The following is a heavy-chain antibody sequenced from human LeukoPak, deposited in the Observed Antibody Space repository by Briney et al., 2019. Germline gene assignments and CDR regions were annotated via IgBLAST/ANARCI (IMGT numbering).Heavy chain of an antibody. CDR3: ARGWGDCTTVSCYTGGDVFDI. CDR1: GFTFSSYW. CDR2: IKQDGSEK. J-gene: IGHJ3*02. Sequence: GGSLRLSCVASGFTFSSYWMSWVRQAPGKGLDWVANIKQDGSEKYYVDSVKGRFTISRDNAKNSLFLQMNSLRAEDTAVYYCARGWGDCTTVSCYTGGDVFDIWGQGTMVTVSS. V-gene: IGHV3-7*01. D-gene: IGHD2-2*02.